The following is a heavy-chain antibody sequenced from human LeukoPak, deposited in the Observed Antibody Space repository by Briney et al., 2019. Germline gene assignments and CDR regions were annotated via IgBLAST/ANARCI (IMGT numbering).Heavy chain of an antibody. CDR3: ARERVGVEDY. V-gene: IGHV3-21*01. CDR2: ISSSSSYI. Sequence: GGSLRLSCAASGFTFSSYSMNWVRQAPGKGREWVSSISSSSSYIYYADSVKGRFTISRDNAKNSLYLQMNSLRAEDTAVYYCARERVGVEDYWGQGTLVTVSS. J-gene: IGHJ4*02. D-gene: IGHD1-26*01. CDR1: GFTFSSYS.